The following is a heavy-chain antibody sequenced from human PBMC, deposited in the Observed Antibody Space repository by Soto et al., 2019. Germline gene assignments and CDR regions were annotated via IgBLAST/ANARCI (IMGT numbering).Heavy chain of an antibody. CDR3: ARDSSVVPAAITFDFWSGPKGFDP. J-gene: IGHJ5*02. CDR1: GFTFSSYA. D-gene: IGHD3-3*01. Sequence: GGSLRLSCAASGFTFSSYAMHWVRQAPGKGLEWVAVISYDGSNKYYADSVKGRFTISRDNSKNTLYLQMNSLRAEDTAVYYCARDSSVVPAAITFDFWSGPKGFDPWGQGTLVTVSS. V-gene: IGHV3-30-3*01. CDR2: ISYDGSNK.